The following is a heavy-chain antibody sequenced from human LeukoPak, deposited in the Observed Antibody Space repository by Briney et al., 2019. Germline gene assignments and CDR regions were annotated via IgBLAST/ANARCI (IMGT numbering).Heavy chain of an antibody. CDR2: ISGSGGST. CDR1: GFTFSSYA. Sequence: GGSLRLSCAASGFTFSSYAMSWVRQAPGKGLEWVSAISGSGGSTYYADSVKGRFTISRDNSKNTLYLQMNSLRAEDTAVYYCARGGLTYYYDSSGPDYWGQGTLVTVSS. V-gene: IGHV3-23*01. CDR3: ARGGLTYYYDSSGPDY. J-gene: IGHJ4*02. D-gene: IGHD3-22*01.